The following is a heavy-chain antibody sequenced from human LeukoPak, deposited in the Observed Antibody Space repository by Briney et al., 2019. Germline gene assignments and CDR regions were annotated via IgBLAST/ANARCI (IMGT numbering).Heavy chain of an antibody. CDR3: ARDLGGNLYDFWSGYSFGAFDI. Sequence: SQTLSLTCTVSGGSISSGSYYWSWIRQPAGKGLEWIGRIYTSGSTNYNPSLKSRVTISVDTSKNQFSLKLSSVTAADTAVYYCARDLGGNLYDFWSGYSFGAFDIWGQGTMVTVSS. V-gene: IGHV4-61*02. J-gene: IGHJ3*02. CDR1: GGSISSGSYY. CDR2: IYTSGST. D-gene: IGHD3-3*01.